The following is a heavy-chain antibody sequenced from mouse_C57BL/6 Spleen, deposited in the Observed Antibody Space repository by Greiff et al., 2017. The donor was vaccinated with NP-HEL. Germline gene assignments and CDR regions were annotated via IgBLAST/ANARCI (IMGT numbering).Heavy chain of an antibody. D-gene: IGHD4-1*01. J-gene: IGHJ1*03. CDR1: GFTFSDYG. Sequence: EVKLMESGGGLVKPGGSLKLSCAASGFTFSDYGMHWVRQAPEKGLEWVAYISSGSSTIYYADTVKGRFTISRDNAKNTLFLQMTSLRSEDTAMYYCARSPNWDDWYFDVWGTGTTVTVSS. CDR3: ARSPNWDDWYFDV. CDR2: ISSGSSTI. V-gene: IGHV5-17*01.